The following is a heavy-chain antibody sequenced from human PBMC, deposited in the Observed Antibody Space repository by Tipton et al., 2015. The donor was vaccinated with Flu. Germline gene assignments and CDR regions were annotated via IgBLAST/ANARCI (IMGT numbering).Heavy chain of an antibody. V-gene: IGHV4-34*01. Sequence: TLSLTCAVYGGSFSGYYWSWIRQAPGKGLEWIGEINHSGRFNYNPSPKSRVSISVDTSKNQFSLKVRSVTAADTAVYYCARGLYGSGSYARRYFDSWGQGTLVHVSP. CDR1: GGSFSGYY. D-gene: IGHD3-10*01. CDR2: INHSGRF. CDR3: ARGLYGSGSYARRYFDS. J-gene: IGHJ4*02.